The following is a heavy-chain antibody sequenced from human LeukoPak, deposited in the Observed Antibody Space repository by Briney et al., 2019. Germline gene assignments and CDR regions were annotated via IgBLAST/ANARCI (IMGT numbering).Heavy chain of an antibody. CDR2: IYSGGST. D-gene: IGHD1-26*01. Sequence: GGSLRLSCAASGFTVSSNYMSWVRQAPGKGLEWVSVIYSGGSTYYADSVKGRFTISRDNSENTLYLQMNSLRGEDTAVYYCARDLVGAGIVGATTSDYGMDVWGQGTTVTVSS. V-gene: IGHV3-66*01. CDR3: ARDLVGAGIVGATTSDYGMDV. J-gene: IGHJ6*02. CDR1: GFTVSSNY.